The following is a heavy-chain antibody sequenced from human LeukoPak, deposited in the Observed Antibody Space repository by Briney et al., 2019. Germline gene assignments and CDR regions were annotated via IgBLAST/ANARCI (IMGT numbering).Heavy chain of an antibody. CDR2: IKQDGSEK. V-gene: IGHV3-7*01. D-gene: IGHD3-10*01. J-gene: IGHJ3*02. CDR3: ARDATTYYYGSGSYGGAFDI. CDR1: GFTFSSYW. Sequence: GGSLRLSCAASGFTFSSYWMSWVRQAPGKGLEWVANIKQDGSEKYYVDSVKGRFTIFRDNSKNTVFLQMNSLRAEDTAVYYCARDATTYYYGSGSYGGAFDIWGQGTMVTVSS.